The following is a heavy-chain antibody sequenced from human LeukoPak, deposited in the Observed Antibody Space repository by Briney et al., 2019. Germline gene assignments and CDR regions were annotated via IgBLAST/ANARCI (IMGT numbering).Heavy chain of an antibody. V-gene: IGHV1-18*04. CDR1: GYTFTSYG. D-gene: IGHD3-9*01. Sequence: ASVKVSCKASGYTFTSYGINWVRQAPGQGLEWMGWISAYNGHTNYAQKLQGRVTMTTDTSTSTAYMELRSLRSDDTAVYYCARNEGDYDILTGYADFWGQGTLVTVSS. CDR2: ISAYNGHT. J-gene: IGHJ4*02. CDR3: ARNEGDYDILTGYADF.